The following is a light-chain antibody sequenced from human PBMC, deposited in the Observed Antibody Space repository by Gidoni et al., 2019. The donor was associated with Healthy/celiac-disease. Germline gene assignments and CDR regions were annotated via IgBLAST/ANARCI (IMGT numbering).Light chain of an antibody. CDR2: GAS. V-gene: IGKV3-15*01. J-gene: IGKJ1*01. Sequence: EIVMTQSPATLSVSPGERATLSCRASQSVSSNLAWYQQKPGQAPRLLIYGASTRSTGIPARFSGSGSGSDFPLTLSSLQSEDFAVYYCQQYNTWPWTFGQGTKVEIK. CDR3: QQYNTWPWT. CDR1: QSVSSN.